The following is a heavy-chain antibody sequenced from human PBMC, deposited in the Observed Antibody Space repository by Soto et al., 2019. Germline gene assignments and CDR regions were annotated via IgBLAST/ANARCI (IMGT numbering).Heavy chain of an antibody. CDR1: GGSISSSSYY. Sequence: SETLSLTCTVSGGSISSSSYYWGWIRQPPGKGLEWIGSIYYSGSTYYNPSLKSRVTISVDTSKNQFSLKLSSVTAADTAVYYCARCPLRDGYAFDYWGQGTLVTVSS. CDR3: ARCPLRDGYAFDY. J-gene: IGHJ4*02. CDR2: IYYSGST. V-gene: IGHV4-39*01. D-gene: IGHD2-2*01.